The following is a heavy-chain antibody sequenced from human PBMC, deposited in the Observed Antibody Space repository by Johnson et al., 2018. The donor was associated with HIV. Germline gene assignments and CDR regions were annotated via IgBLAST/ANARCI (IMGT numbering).Heavy chain of an antibody. CDR3: AKEAIDILIGHDAFDI. Sequence: VQLVESGGGVVRPEGSLRLSCAASGFTFDDYGMSWVRQAPGKGLEWVSGIDWNGGNSGYADSVKGRFTISRDNSKNTLYLQMNSLRAEDTAVYYCAKEAIDILIGHDAFDIWGQGTMVTVSS. CDR1: GFTFDDYG. CDR2: IDWNGGNS. D-gene: IGHD3-9*01. V-gene: IGHV3-20*04. J-gene: IGHJ3*02.